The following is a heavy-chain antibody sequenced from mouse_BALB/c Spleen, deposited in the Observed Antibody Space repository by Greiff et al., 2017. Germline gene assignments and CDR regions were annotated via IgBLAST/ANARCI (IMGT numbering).Heavy chain of an antibody. CDR3: SARLPSGGGFDY. D-gene: IGHD2-1*01. V-gene: IGHV6-6*02. J-gene: IGHJ2*01. CDR1: GFTFSNYW. Sequence: EVMLVESGGGLVQPGGSMKLSCVASGFTFSNYWMNWVRQSPEKGLEWVAEIRLKSNNYATHYAESVKGRFTISRDDSKSSVYLQMNNLRAEDTGIYYCSARLPSGGGFDYWGQGSTVTVSS. CDR2: IRLKSNNYAT.